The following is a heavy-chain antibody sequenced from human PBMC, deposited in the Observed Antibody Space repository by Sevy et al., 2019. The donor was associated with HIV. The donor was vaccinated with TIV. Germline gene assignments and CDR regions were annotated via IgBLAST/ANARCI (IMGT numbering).Heavy chain of an antibody. J-gene: IGHJ6*03. V-gene: IGHV1-46*01. CDR2: SNPSGGYT. D-gene: IGHD6-13*01. Sequence: ASVKVSCKASGYTLTSHYMHWVRQAPGQGLEWMGLSNPSGGYTRYAQKFQGRVIMTRATSTSTAYMELSSLRSDDTAVYYCASLAAASGLDYMDVWGKGTTVTVSS. CDR3: ASLAAASGLDYMDV. CDR1: GYTLTSHY.